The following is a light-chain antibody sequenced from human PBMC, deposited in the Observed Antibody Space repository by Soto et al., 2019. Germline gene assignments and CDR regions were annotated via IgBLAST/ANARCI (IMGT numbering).Light chain of an antibody. CDR2: DVN. CDR1: SNDVGAYDH. V-gene: IGLV2-11*01. J-gene: IGLJ1*01. Sequence: QSALTQPLSVSGSPGQSVAISCTGTSNDVGAYDHVSWYQHSPDKAPKLLIFDVNKRPSGVPDRFSGSKSGNTASLTISGLQADDEAEYFCSSFAGTNSLYIFGSGTKVTVL. CDR3: SSFAGTNSLYI.